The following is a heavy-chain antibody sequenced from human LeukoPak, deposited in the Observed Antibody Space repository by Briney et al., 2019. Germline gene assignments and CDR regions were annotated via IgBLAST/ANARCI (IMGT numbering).Heavy chain of an antibody. V-gene: IGHV4-30-2*01. CDR2: IYHSGST. CDR1: GGSISSGGYS. J-gene: IGHJ4*02. CDR3: AREQRD. Sequence: PSETLSLTCAVSGGSISSGGYSWSWIRQPPGKGLEWIGYIYHSGSTYYNPSLKSRVTISVYRSKNQFSLKLSSVTAADTAVYYCAREQRDWGQGTLVTVSS.